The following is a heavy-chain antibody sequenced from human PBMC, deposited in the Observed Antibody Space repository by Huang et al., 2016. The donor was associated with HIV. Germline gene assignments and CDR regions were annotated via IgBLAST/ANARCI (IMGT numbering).Heavy chain of an antibody. Sequence: EVQLVESGGGVVQPGGSLGLSCVACGFTFYTYSMNWVRQAPGKGLEWLSYISRSDSTIYYADAVKGRFTISRDNAKNSLYLQMNSLRAEDTAVYYCARDLPGGITGVTVGLDYWGQGTLVSVSS. CDR2: ISRSDSTI. CDR1: GFTFYTYS. D-gene: IGHD1-20*01. V-gene: IGHV3-48*01. J-gene: IGHJ4*02. CDR3: ARDLPGGITGVTVGLDY.